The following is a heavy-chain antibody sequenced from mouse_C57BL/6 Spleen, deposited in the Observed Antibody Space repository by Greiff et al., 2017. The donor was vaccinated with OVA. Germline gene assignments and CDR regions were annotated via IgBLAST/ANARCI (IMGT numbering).Heavy chain of an antibody. D-gene: IGHD2-3*01. CDR1: GFTFSDYG. CDR3: ARQEGYDGYYMDY. Sequence: EVQLMESGGGLVQPGGSLKLSCAASGFTFSDYGMAWVRQAPRKGPEWVAFISNLAYSIYYADTVTGRFTMSRENAKNTLYLEMSSLRSEDTAMYYCARQEGYDGYYMDYWGQGTAVTVSS. CDR2: ISNLAYSI. J-gene: IGHJ4*01. V-gene: IGHV5-15*01.